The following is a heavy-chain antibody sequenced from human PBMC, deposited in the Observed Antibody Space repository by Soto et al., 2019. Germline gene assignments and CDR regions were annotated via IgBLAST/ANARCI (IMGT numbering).Heavy chain of an antibody. CDR3: ARGNWNDLQAFDI. D-gene: IGHD1-20*01. CDR1: GFTFSSYS. J-gene: IGHJ3*02. V-gene: IGHV3-48*02. CDR2: ISSSSSTI. Sequence: GGSLRLSCAASGFTFSSYSMNWVRQAPGKGLEWVSYISSSSSTIYYADSVKGRFTTSRDNAKNSLYLQMNSLRDEDTAVYYCARGNWNDLQAFDIWGQGTMVTVSS.